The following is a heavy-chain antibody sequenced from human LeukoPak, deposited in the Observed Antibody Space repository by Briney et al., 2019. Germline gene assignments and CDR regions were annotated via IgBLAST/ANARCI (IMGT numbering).Heavy chain of an antibody. J-gene: IGHJ4*02. CDR3: AMAGWYRYFDY. CDR1: GYTFTSYY. D-gene: IGHD6-19*01. Sequence: ASVKVSCKASGYTFTSYYMHWVRQAPGQGLEWMGIINPSGGSTSYAQEFQGRVTMTRDMSTSTVYMELSSLRSEDTAVYYCAMAGWYRYFDYWGQGTLVTVSS. CDR2: INPSGGST. V-gene: IGHV1-46*01.